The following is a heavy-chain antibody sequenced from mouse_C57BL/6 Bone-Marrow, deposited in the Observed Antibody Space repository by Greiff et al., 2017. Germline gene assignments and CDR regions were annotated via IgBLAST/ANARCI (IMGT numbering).Heavy chain of an antibody. Sequence: QVQLKQPGAELVRPGSSVKLSCKASGYTFTSYWMDWVKQRPGQGLEWIGNIYPSDSETHYNQKFKDKATLTVDKSSSTAYMQLSSLTSEDSAVYYCASYNPYGYDGGGFAYWGQGTLVTVSA. D-gene: IGHD2-14*01. CDR1: GYTFTSYW. J-gene: IGHJ3*01. CDR2: IYPSDSET. V-gene: IGHV1-61*01. CDR3: ASYNPYGYDGGGFAY.